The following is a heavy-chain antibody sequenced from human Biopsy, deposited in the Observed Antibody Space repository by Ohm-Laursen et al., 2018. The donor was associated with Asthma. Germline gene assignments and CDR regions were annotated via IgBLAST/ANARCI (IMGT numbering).Heavy chain of an antibody. J-gene: IGHJ6*02. CDR3: ARAVDYSHYYGIDV. CDR1: GYTFNSAG. Sequence: SVKVSCKASGYTFNSAGITWVRQAPGQVLDWMGWISVYNGNTKVAQKLQDRVTMITDTSTSTAYMELRSLRSDDTAVYFCARAVDYSHYYGIDVWGQGTTVTVS. D-gene: IGHD3-10*01. V-gene: IGHV1-18*04. CDR2: ISVYNGNT.